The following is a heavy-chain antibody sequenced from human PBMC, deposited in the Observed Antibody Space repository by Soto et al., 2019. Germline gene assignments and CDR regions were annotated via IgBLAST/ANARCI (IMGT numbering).Heavy chain of an antibody. D-gene: IGHD3-3*01. CDR3: AGDLGAPDAFDI. Sequence: QVQLQESGPGLVKPSQTLSLTCSVSGGSISSGGSYWSWIRQHPGKGLEWIGYVYYTGRTIYNPSLKSRVTMTVDTSKKQFSLRLSSVTAADTAVYSCAGDLGAPDAFDIWGQGTMVTVSS. V-gene: IGHV4-31*03. CDR2: VYYTGRT. J-gene: IGHJ3*02. CDR1: GGSISSGGSY.